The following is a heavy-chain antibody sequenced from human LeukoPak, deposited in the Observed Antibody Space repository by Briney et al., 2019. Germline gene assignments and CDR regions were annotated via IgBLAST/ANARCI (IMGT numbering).Heavy chain of an antibody. V-gene: IGHV1-18*01. Sequence: ASVKVSCKASGYRFTNYGISWVRQAPGQGLEWMGWISTYNGNTNYPENLQGRVTLTTDTSTSTVYMELRSLRSDDTAVYYCARDHSIYFYVSWSFADYWGQGNLVTVSS. D-gene: IGHD3-10*01. CDR2: ISTYNGNT. CDR3: ARDHSIYFYVSWSFADY. CDR1: GYRFTNYG. J-gene: IGHJ4*02.